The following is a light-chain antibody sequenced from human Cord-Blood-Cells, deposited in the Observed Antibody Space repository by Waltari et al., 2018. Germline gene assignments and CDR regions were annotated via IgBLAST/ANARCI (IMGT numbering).Light chain of an antibody. CDR1: SSNIGRNT. V-gene: IGLV1-44*01. J-gene: IGLJ7*01. Sequence: QSVLTQPPSASGTPGQRVTISCSGSSSNIGRNTVNWYQQLPGTAPKHLIYSNNQRPSGVPDRFSGSKAGTSASLAISGLQSEDEADYYCAAWDDSLNGAVFGGGTQLTVL. CDR2: SNN. CDR3: AAWDDSLNGAV.